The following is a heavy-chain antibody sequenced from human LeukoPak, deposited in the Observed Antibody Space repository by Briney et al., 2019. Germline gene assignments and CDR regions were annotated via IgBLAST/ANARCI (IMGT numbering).Heavy chain of an antibody. V-gene: IGHV3-72*01. D-gene: IGHD3-10*01. J-gene: IGHJ4*02. Sequence: PGGSLRLSCAASGFTFSDHFMDWVRQAPGKGLEWVGRSGNKGNSYITEYAASVEGRFTISRDDSKKPLYLQMNSLKTEDTAVYYCASTGWVRGFDYWGQGTPVTVSS. CDR3: ASTGWVRGFDY. CDR2: SGNKGNSYIT. CDR1: GFTFSDHF.